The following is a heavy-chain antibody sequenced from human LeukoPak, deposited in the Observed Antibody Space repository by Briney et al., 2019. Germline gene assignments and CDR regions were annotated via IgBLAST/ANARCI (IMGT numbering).Heavy chain of an antibody. CDR3: ARMYRTYYYMDV. J-gene: IGHJ6*03. Sequence: PSETLSLTCTLSVDSVSGDSPTIYYCSWLRQPPGKGLEWIGYIYYSGSTNYNPSLKSRVTISIDTSKNQFSLTLNSVSAADTATYYCARMYRTYYYMDVWGKGTTGTVSS. CDR1: GDSPTIYY. D-gene: IGHD1-14*01. CDR2: IYYSGST. V-gene: IGHV4-59*01.